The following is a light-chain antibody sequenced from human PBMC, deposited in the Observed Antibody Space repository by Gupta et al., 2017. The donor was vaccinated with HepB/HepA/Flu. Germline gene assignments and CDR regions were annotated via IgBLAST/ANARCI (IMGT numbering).Light chain of an antibody. CDR2: EVS. CDR1: SSDVGDYNY. CDR3: SSYTSSSTLV. Sequence: QSSPTQPPPSSGSPGQSSSISCTGTSSDVGDYNYVSWYQQHPGKAPKLMIYEVSNRPSGVSNRFSGSKSGNTASLTISGLQAEDEADYYCSSYTSSSTLVFGTGTKVTVL. J-gene: IGLJ1*01. V-gene: IGLV2-14*01.